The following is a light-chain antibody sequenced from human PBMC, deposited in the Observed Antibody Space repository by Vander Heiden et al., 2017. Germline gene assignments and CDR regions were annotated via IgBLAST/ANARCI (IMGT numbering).Light chain of an antibody. CDR2: GKN. CDR1: ILRSYY. V-gene: IGLV3-19*01. J-gene: IGLJ2*01. Sequence: SSELTQDPAVSVALGQTVTFTCQGDILRSYYASWYQQKPGQAPLLVMYGKNKRPSGIPDRFSGSSSGDTASLTITGAQAGDEADYYCNSRDSSGTLVVFGGGTKLTVL. CDR3: NSRDSSGTLVV.